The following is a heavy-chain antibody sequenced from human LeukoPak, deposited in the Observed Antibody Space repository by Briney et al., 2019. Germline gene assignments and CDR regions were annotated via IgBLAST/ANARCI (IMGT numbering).Heavy chain of an antibody. CDR3: AADDDCSGGSCNSYYYYGMDV. J-gene: IGHJ6*02. Sequence: GTSVKVSCKASGFTFTSSAMQWVRQARGQRLEWIGRIVVGSGNTNYAQKFQERVTITRDMSTSTAYMELSSLRSEDTAVYYCAADDDCSGGSCNSYYYYGMDVWGQGTTVTVSS. CDR2: IVVGSGNT. CDR1: GFTFTSSA. D-gene: IGHD2-15*01. V-gene: IGHV1-58*02.